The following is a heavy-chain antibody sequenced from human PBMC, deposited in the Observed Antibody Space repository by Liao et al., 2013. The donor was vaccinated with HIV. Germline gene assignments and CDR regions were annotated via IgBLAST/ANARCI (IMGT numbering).Heavy chain of an antibody. CDR3: ASGYPRDAFDI. CDR1: GGFISSNDYY. D-gene: IGHD5-18*01. V-gene: IGHV4-61*02. CDR2: VFSSGRP. J-gene: IGHJ3*02. Sequence: QVRLQESGPGLVKPSQTLSLSCSVSGGFISSNDYYWNWIRQPAGKGLEWIGRVFSSGRPDYNPSLGSRVSISADPSKKQFSLKLSSVTAADTAVYYCASGYPRDAFDIWGQGTMVTVSS.